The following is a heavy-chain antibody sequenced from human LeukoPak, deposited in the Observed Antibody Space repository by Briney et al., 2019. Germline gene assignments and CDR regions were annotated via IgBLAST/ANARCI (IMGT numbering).Heavy chain of an antibody. D-gene: IGHD3-10*01. V-gene: IGHV1-2*02. CDR2: IIPIFGTA. CDR3: ARGRNYGSGSYYRILSYYFDY. Sequence: ASVKVSCKASGYTFIAYYTHWVRQAPGQGLEWMGGIIPIFGTANYAQKFQGRVTMTRNTSISTAYMELSSLSSEDTAVYYCARGRNYGSGSYYRILSYYFDYWGQGTLVTVSS. J-gene: IGHJ4*02. CDR1: GYTFIAYY.